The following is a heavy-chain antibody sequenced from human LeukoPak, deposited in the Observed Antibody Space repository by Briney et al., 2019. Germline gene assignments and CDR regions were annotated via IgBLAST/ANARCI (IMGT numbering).Heavy chain of an antibody. Sequence: GGSLRLSCAASGFTFSSYAMAWVRQAPGKGLEWVSVISASGATTAYADSVKGRFTISRDSSKNTLYPQMNSLRAEDTAVYYCAKGETIFGLTRHFDSWGQGTLVTVSS. CDR1: GFTFSSYA. CDR3: AKGETIFGLTRHFDS. V-gene: IGHV3-23*01. CDR2: ISASGATT. D-gene: IGHD3/OR15-3a*01. J-gene: IGHJ4*02.